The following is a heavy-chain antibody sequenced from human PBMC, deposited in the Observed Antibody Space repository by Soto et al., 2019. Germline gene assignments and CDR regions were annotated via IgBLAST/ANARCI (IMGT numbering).Heavy chain of an antibody. CDR3: ARRDSGYGLVRFDY. D-gene: IGHD5-12*01. CDR1: GGSISSSSYY. CDR2: IYYSGST. J-gene: IGHJ4*02. V-gene: IGHV4-39*01. Sequence: QLQLQESGPGLVKPSETLSLTCIVSGGSISSSSYYWGWIRQPPGKGLEWIGSIYYSGSTYYNPSLKSRVTISVDTSKHQFSLRLSSVTAADTAVYYCARRDSGYGLVRFDYWGQGTLVTVSS.